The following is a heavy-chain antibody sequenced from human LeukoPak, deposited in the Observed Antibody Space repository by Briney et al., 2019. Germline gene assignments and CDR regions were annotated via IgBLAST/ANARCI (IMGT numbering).Heavy chain of an antibody. J-gene: IGHJ5*02. Sequence: ASVKVSCKASGYTFTAYYIHWVRQAPGQGREWMGWINPNSGDTSYAQKFQGRVTMTRDTSITAAYMDLTSLTSGDTAVYYCARRLSTWSEGWFEPWGQGTLVTVSS. CDR2: INPNSGDT. CDR3: ARRLSTWSEGWFEP. D-gene: IGHD6-13*01. CDR1: GYTFTAYY. V-gene: IGHV1-2*02.